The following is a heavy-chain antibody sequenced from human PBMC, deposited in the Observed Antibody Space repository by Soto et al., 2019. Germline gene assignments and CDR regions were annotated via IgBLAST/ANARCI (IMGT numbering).Heavy chain of an antibody. D-gene: IGHD3-10*01. CDR3: ARGRTYFYVSGPLGWGMDF. J-gene: IGHJ6*02. CDR2: IYHIGST. CDR1: GDSISRGGYS. V-gene: IGHV4-30-2*01. Sequence: PSETLSLTCAVSGDSISRGGYSWSWIRHPPGNGLEWIGYIYHIGSTYYNPSLKSRVTISVDRSKNQFSLKLSSVTAADTAVYYCARGRTYFYVSGPLGWGMDFWGQGTAVTV.